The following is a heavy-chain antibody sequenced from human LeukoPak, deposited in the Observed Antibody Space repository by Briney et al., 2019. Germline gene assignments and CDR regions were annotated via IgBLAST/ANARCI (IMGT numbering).Heavy chain of an antibody. CDR3: ARERAELLWFGEYYYYGMDV. CDR2: IYSGGST. CDR1: GFTVSSNY. Sequence: GGSLRLSCVASGFTVSSNYMSWVRQAPGKGLEWGSVIYSGGSTYYADSVKGRFTISRDNSKNTLYLQMNSLRAEDTAVYYCARERAELLWFGEYYYYGMDVWGQGTTVTVSS. J-gene: IGHJ6*02. V-gene: IGHV3-53*01. D-gene: IGHD3-10*01.